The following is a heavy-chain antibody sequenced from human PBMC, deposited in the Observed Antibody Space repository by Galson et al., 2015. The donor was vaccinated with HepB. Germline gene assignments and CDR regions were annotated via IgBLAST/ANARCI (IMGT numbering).Heavy chain of an antibody. V-gene: IGHV3-23*01. D-gene: IGHD5-12*01. Sequence: SLRLSCAASGFTFSSYAMSWVRQAPGKGLEWVSAISGSGGSTYYADSVKGRFTISRDNSKNTLYLQMNSLRAEDTAVYYCAKNPPPARIGGYEYYFDYWGQGTLVTVSS. J-gene: IGHJ4*02. CDR1: GFTFSSYA. CDR3: AKNPPPARIGGYEYYFDY. CDR2: ISGSGGST.